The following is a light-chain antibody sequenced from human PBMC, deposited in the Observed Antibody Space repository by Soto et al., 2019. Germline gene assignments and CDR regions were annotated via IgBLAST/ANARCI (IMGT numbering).Light chain of an antibody. Sequence: EIVLTQSPGTLSLSPGETASLSCRASQSLSSSYLAWYQHKPGQAPRLLIYSASSGATGIPDRFIGSGSGTDFPLTIRRREPEDFAVYCCQYYGTSPGTFGQGTKGESK. V-gene: IGKV3-20*01. CDR3: QYYGTSPGT. CDR1: QSLSSSY. J-gene: IGKJ1*01. CDR2: SAS.